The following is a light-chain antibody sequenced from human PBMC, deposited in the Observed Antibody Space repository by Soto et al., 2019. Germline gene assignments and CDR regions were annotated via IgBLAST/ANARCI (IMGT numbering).Light chain of an antibody. J-gene: IGKJ1*01. CDR1: QSVSSY. Sequence: EIVLTQSPGTLSLSPGERATLSCRASQSVSSYLVWYQQKPGQAPRLLIYGTSYRATGIPDRFSGSGSGTEFTLTISSLQSEDFAVYYCQQYNNWPRGTFGQGTKVDI. V-gene: IGKV3D-15*01. CDR2: GTS. CDR3: QQYNNWPRGT.